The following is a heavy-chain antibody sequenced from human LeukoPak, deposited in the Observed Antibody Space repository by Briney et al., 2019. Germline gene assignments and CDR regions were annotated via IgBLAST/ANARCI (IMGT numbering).Heavy chain of an antibody. J-gene: IGHJ6*03. Sequence: AGGSLRLSCAASGFTFSSYGMHWVRQAPGKGLEWVAVISYDGSNKYYADSVKGRFTISRDNSKSTLYLQMNSLRAEDTAVYYCAKGNYYYMDVWGKGTTVTVSS. CDR3: AKGNYYYMDV. CDR1: GFTFSSYG. V-gene: IGHV3-30*18. CDR2: ISYDGSNK.